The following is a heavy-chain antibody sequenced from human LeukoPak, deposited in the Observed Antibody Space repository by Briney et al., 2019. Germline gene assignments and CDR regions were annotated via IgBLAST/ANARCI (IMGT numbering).Heavy chain of an antibody. J-gene: IGHJ4*02. CDR3: AKVNAVIISRASFYFDY. Sequence: GGSLRLSCAASGFTFSSYWMNWVRQAPGKGLEWVANIRQDGSEKDYLDSVKGRFSISRDNAKNSLYLQMNNLRAEDTAVYYSAKVNAVIISRASFYFDYWGQGTLVTVSS. D-gene: IGHD3-3*01. CDR1: GFTFSSYW. V-gene: IGHV3-7*01. CDR2: IRQDGSEK.